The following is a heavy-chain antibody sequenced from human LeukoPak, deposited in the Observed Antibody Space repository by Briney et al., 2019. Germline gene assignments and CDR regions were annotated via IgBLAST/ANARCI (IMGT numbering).Heavy chain of an antibody. CDR1: GFTFSNYA. CDR2: IVGTGGST. J-gene: IGHJ5*02. V-gene: IGHV3-23*01. D-gene: IGHD3-9*01. Sequence: GASLRLSCAASGFTFSNYAMSWVRQAPGKGLEWVSAIVGTGGSTYYADSVKGRFTISRDNSKNTLYLQMNSLRAEDTAVYYCAKWGDYDILTGYYDSDHWGQGTLVTVSS. CDR3: AKWGDYDILTGYYDSDH.